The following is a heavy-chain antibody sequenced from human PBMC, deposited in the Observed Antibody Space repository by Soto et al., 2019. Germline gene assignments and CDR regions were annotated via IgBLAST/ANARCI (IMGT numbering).Heavy chain of an antibody. CDR2: IIPFIGTA. D-gene: IGHD4-4*01. CDR1: GGTFSSYA. CDR3: ARVVMTTVPASYYYGMDV. J-gene: IGHJ6*02. Sequence: SVKVSCKASGGTFSSYAISWVRQAPGQGLDWMGRIIPFIGTANYAQKFQGRVTITADESPSTAYMELTSLRSGDTAVYYCARVVMTTVPASYYYGMDVGGQGTTVNVSS. V-gene: IGHV1-69*11.